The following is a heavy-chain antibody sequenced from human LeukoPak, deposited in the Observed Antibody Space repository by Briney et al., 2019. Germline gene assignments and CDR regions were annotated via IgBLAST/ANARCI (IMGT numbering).Heavy chain of an antibody. D-gene: IGHD5-18*01. Sequence: PSETLSLTCTASGVSVSTSSYYWGWLRQPPGKGLEWIGSIYYNGDTYYNPSLKSRVTISVDTSKNQFSLNLSSVTAADTAVYYCARQGSGYSFGCWGQGTLVTVSS. CDR1: GVSVSTSSYY. CDR3: ARQGSGYSFGC. V-gene: IGHV4-39*01. CDR2: IYYNGDT. J-gene: IGHJ4*02.